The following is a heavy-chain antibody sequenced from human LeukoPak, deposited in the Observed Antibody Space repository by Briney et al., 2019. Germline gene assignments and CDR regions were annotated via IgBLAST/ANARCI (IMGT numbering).Heavy chain of an antibody. CDR3: ARTLGGYDYYYYGMDV. D-gene: IGHD5-12*01. CDR1: GGTFSSYA. CDR2: IIPIFGTA. J-gene: IGHJ6*02. V-gene: IGHV1-69*13. Sequence: SVKVSCKASGGTFSSYAISWVRQAPGHGLEWMGGIIPIFGTANYAQKFQGRVTITADESTSTAYMELSSLRSEDTAVYYCARTLGGYDYYYYGMDVWGQGTTVTVSS.